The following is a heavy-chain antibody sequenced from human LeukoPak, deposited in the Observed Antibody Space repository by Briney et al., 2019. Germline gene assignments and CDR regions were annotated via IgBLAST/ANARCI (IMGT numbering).Heavy chain of an antibody. CDR3: AKSNNWANWFDP. CDR1: EYTFTSYA. V-gene: IGHV7-4-1*02. D-gene: IGHD1-1*01. CDR2: INTNTGNP. J-gene: IGHJ5*02. Sequence: ASVKVSCKASEYTFTSYAMNWVRQAPGQGLEWMGWINTNTGNPTYAQGFTGRFVFSLDTSVTTAYLQISSLKGEATAIYYCAKSNNWANWFDPWGQGTLVTVSS.